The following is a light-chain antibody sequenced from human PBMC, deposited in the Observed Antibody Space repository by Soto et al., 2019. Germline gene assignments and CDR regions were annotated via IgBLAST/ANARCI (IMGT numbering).Light chain of an antibody. CDR3: QQYGSAPFS. CDR2: DAS. Sequence: EIVLTQSPGTLSLSPGERATLSCRASQSVASSHLAWSRQKPGQTLRRLIYDASSRATGIPDRISGSGSGTDFTLTISRLEPKDFAVYYCQQYGSAPFSFGPGTKVDIK. V-gene: IGKV3-20*01. CDR1: QSVASSH. J-gene: IGKJ3*01.